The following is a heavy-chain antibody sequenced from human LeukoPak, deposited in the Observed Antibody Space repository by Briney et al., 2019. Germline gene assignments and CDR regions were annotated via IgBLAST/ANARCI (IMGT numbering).Heavy chain of an antibody. D-gene: IGHD3-22*01. CDR3: AKGSYYDSSGSFYFDY. J-gene: IGHJ4*02. Sequence: GGSLRLSCAASGFTFSSYAMSWVRQAPGKGLEWVSGISGSGDNTYYADSVKGRFTISRDNSKNTLYVQVNSLGTEDTAAYYCAKGSYYDSSGSFYFDYWGQGTLITVSS. CDR1: GFTFSSYA. CDR2: ISGSGDNT. V-gene: IGHV3-23*01.